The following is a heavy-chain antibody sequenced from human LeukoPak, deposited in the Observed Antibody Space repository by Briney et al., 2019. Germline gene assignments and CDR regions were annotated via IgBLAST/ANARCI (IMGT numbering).Heavy chain of an antibody. J-gene: IGHJ4*02. CDR1: GYSISSGYY. CDR2: IYHSGST. D-gene: IGHD1-26*01. V-gene: IGHV4-38-2*02. CDR3: ARDSLVGAYYYFDF. Sequence: SETLSLTCTVSGYSISSGYYWGWIRQPPGKGLEWIGSIYHSGSTNYNPSLKSRVTISVDTSKNQFSLKLSSVTAADTAVYYCARDSLVGAYYYFDFWGQGTLVTVSS.